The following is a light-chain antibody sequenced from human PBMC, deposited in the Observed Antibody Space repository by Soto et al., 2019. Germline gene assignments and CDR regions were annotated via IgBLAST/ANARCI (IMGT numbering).Light chain of an antibody. CDR1: QSVSSSY. CDR3: QQYGSSLTWT. CDR2: GAS. V-gene: IGKV3-20*01. Sequence: EIVLTQSPATLSLSPGETATLSCRASQSVSSSYLAWYQQKPGQAPRLLIYGASRRATGIPDRFSGSGSGTDFTLTISRLEPEDFAVYYCQQYGSSLTWTFGQGTKVDI. J-gene: IGKJ1*01.